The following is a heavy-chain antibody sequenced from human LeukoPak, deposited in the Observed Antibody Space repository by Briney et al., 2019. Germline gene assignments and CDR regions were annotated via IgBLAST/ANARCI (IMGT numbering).Heavy chain of an antibody. CDR3: ARDVDIVATIIGY. V-gene: IGHV1-2*02. J-gene: IGHJ4*02. CDR2: INPNSGGT. D-gene: IGHD5-12*01. CDR1: GYTFTGYY. Sequence: GASVKVSCKASGYTFTGYYMHWVRQAPGQGLEWMGWINPNSGGTNYAQKFQGRVTMTRDTSISTAYMEVSRLRSDDTAVYYCARDVDIVATIIGYWGQGTLVTVSS.